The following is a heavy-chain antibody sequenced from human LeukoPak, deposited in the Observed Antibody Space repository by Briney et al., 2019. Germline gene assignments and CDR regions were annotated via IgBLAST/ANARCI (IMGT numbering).Heavy chain of an antibody. Sequence: GESLKISCKGSGYXFTSYWIXXVXXXPXKXLVWMGIIYPGDSDTRYSPSFQGQVTISADKSISTAYLQWSSLKASDTAMYYCASAYGDYFPWGQGTLVTVSS. CDR1: GYXFTSYW. D-gene: IGHD4-17*01. CDR2: IYPGDSDT. J-gene: IGHJ5*02. CDR3: ASAYGDYFP. V-gene: IGHV5-51*01.